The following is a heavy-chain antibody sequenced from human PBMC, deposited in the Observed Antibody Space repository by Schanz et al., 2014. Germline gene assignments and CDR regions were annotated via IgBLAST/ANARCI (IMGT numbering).Heavy chain of an antibody. CDR1: GYTFTSDS. V-gene: IGHV1-46*03. Sequence: QVQLVQSGAEVKKPGASVKVSCKASGYTFTSDSMHWVRQAPGQGLEWMGMINPSGGSTTYAQKLQGRDTMTRDTSTSTVYMELSSLRSEDTAVYYCARDGVDAAAGGNYWGQGTLVTVSS. CDR2: INPSGGST. J-gene: IGHJ4*02. D-gene: IGHD6-13*01. CDR3: ARDGVDAAAGGNY.